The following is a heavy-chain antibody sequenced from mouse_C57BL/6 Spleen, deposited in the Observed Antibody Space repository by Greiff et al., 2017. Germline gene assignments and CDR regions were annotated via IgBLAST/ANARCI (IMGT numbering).Heavy chain of an antibody. V-gene: IGHV1-80*01. J-gene: IGHJ2*01. CDR3: AMAGLDY. CDR1: GYAFSGYW. CDR2: IYPGDGDT. Sequence: QVQLQQSGAELVKPGASVKISCTASGYAFSGYWMNWVKQRPGKGLEWIGQIYPGDGDTNYNGKFKGKATLTADKSSSTAYMQLSSLTTEDSAVYFCAMAGLDYWGQGTTLTVSS. D-gene: IGHD3-3*01.